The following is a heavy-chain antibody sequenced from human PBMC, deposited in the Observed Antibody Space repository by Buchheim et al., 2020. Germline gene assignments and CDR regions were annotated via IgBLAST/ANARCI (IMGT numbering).Heavy chain of an antibody. Sequence: QLQLQESGPGLVKPSETLSLTCTVSGGSISSSSYYWGWIRQPPGKGLEWIGSIYYSGSTYYNPSLKSRVTISVDTSKNQFSLKLSSVTAADTAVYYCARLDPHNYDSSGLSLDYWGQGTL. CDR1: GGSISSSSYY. CDR3: ARLDPHNYDSSGLSLDY. CDR2: IYYSGST. D-gene: IGHD3-22*01. V-gene: IGHV4-39*01. J-gene: IGHJ4*02.